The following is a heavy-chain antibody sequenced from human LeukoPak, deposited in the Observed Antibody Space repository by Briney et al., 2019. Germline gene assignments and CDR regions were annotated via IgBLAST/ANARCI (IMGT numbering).Heavy chain of an antibody. CDR1: GGSISSYY. J-gene: IGHJ4*02. V-gene: IGHV4-59*01. CDR3: ASDPYQDRFGY. CDR2: IYYSGST. Sequence: PSETLSLTCTVSGGSISSYYWSWIRQPPGKGLEWIGYIYYSGSTNYNPSLKSRVTISVDTSKNQFSLKLSSVTAADTAVYYCASDPYQDRFGYWGQGTLVTVSS.